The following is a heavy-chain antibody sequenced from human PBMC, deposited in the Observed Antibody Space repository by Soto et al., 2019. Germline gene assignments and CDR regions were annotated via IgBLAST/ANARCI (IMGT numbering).Heavy chain of an antibody. D-gene: IGHD6-19*01. CDR1: GFSFSTYT. Sequence: QVQLVESGGGVVQPGRSLRLSCAASGFSFSTYTMQWVRQAPGKGLEWVAVISYDGSNKYYADSVKGRFTISRDNSKNTQYLQMNNLRVEDTAVYYCATEGWTRGGRFDYWGQGTLVSVPS. V-gene: IGHV3-30-3*01. CDR2: ISYDGSNK. J-gene: IGHJ4*02. CDR3: ATEGWTRGGRFDY.